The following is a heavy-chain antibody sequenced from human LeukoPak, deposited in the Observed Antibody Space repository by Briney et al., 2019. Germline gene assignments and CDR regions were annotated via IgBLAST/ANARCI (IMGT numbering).Heavy chain of an antibody. V-gene: IGHV4-39*01. CDR1: GDSVSRSDSY. J-gene: IGHJ1*01. CDR3: ARRRYYDGSGYLE. Sequence: SETLSLTCSVSGDSVSRSDSYWDWIRQPPGKGLEWIGTIYHSGRTYYSPSLKSRVTMSVDPSNNQFSLNLRSVTATDTAVYYCARRRYYDGSGYLEWGQGTLLSVSS. D-gene: IGHD3-22*01. CDR2: IYHSGRT.